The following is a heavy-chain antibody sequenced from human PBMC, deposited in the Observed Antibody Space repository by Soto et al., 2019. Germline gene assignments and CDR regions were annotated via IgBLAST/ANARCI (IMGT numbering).Heavy chain of an antibody. CDR2: IYGGGAT. CDR3: ARVNPPYP. J-gene: IGHJ5*02. CDR1: GFTVSSNY. V-gene: IGHV3-53*01. Sequence: PGGSLRLSCAASGFTVSSNYISWVRQAPGKGLEWISFIYGGGATLYADSVKGRFTISRDNSKNTVYLQMNGLRLDDTAMYYCARVNPPYPWGQGTQATVSA.